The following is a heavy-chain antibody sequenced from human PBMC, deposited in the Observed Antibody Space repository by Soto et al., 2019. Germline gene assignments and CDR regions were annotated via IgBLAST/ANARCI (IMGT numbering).Heavy chain of an antibody. CDR3: ARGARIAVAASSGYFDY. V-gene: IGHV4-31*03. CDR2: IYDSGNS. Sequence: SETLSLTCTVSGGSISSGGYYWSWIRQHPGKGLEWIAYIYDSGNSYYTPSLKSRLTISIDTSQNQFSLKLSAVTSADTAVYYCARGARIAVAASSGYFDYWGQGTLVTVSS. CDR1: GGSISSGGYY. J-gene: IGHJ4*02. D-gene: IGHD6-19*01.